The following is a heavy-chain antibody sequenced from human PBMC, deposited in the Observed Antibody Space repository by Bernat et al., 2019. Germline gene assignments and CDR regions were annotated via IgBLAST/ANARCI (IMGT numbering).Heavy chain of an antibody. CDR1: ESTFTTQW. CDR2: INEDGSEK. V-gene: IGHV3-7*01. CDR3: VGTFHPDY. J-gene: IGHJ4*02. Sequence: EVRLVESGGDLVQPGGSLRLSCAASESTFTTQWMSWVRQAPGKGLELVANINEDGSEKYYVDSVKGRFIISRDNAKNSLFLQMNSLRVEDTAVYYCVGTFHPDYWGQGTLVTVSS. D-gene: IGHD2/OR15-2a*01.